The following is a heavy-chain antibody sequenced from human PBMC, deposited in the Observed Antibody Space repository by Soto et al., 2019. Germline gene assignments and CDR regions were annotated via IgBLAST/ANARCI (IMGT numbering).Heavy chain of an antibody. CDR1: GFTFSSYA. J-gene: IGHJ4*02. V-gene: IGHV3-23*01. CDR2: ISGSGGST. CDR3: AKASRMDWSSSWRTPMYYFDY. D-gene: IGHD6-13*01. Sequence: GGSLRLSCAASGFTFSSYAMSWVRQAPGKGLEWVSAISGSGGSTYYADSVKGRFTISRDNSKNTLYLQMNSLRAEDTAVYYCAKASRMDWSSSWRTPMYYFDYWGQGTLVTVSS.